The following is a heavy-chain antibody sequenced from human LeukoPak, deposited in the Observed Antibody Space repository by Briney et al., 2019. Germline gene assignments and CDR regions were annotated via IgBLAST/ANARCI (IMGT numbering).Heavy chain of an antibody. V-gene: IGHV3-21*01. Sequence: GGSLRLSCAASGFTSSSYSMNWVRQAPGKGLEWVSSISSSSSYIYYADSVKGRFTISRDNAKNSLYLQMNSLRAEDTAVYYCARDFKAGFGEFPIDYWGQGTLVTVSS. CDR2: ISSSSSYI. D-gene: IGHD3-10*01. CDR3: ARDFKAGFGEFPIDY. J-gene: IGHJ4*02. CDR1: GFTSSSYS.